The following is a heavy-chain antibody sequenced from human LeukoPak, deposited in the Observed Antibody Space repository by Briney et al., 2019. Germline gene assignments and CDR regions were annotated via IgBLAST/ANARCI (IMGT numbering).Heavy chain of an antibody. CDR2: IYYSGST. CDR3: ARTVLGYSSSWYYYYGMDV. D-gene: IGHD6-13*01. Sequence: SETLSLTCTVSGGSISSYYWSWIRQPPGKGLEWIWYIYYSGSTNYNPSLKSRVTISVDTSRNQFSLKLSSVTAADTAVYYCARTVLGYSSSWYYYYGMDVWGQGTTVTVSS. J-gene: IGHJ6*02. V-gene: IGHV4-59*01. CDR1: GGSISSYY.